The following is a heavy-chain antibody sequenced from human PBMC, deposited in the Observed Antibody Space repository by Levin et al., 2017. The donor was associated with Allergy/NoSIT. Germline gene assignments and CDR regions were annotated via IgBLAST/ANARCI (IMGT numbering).Heavy chain of an antibody. J-gene: IGHJ5*02. CDR2: IIPIFGTA. D-gene: IGHD5-12*01. CDR3: ARESGYDPPRPPNWFDP. V-gene: IGHV1-69*13. CDR1: GGTFSSYA. Sequence: AASVKVSCKASGGTFSSYAISWVRQAPGQGLEWMGGIIPIFGTANYAQKFQGRVTITADESTSTAYMELSSLRSEDTAVYYCARESGYDPPRPPNWFDPWGQGTLVTVSS.